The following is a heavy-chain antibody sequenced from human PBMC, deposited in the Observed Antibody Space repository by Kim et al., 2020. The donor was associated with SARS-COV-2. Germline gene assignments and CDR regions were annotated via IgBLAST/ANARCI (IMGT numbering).Heavy chain of an antibody. CDR3: AREAVAGLGWFDP. CDR1: GGSISSYY. J-gene: IGHJ5*02. CDR2: IYYSGST. V-gene: IGHV4-59*13. Sequence: SETLSLTCTVSGGSISSYYWSWIRQPPGKGLEWIGYIYYSGSTNYNPSLKSRVTISVDTSKNQFSLKLSSVTAADTAVYYCAREAVAGLGWFDPWGQGTLVTVSS. D-gene: IGHD6-19*01.